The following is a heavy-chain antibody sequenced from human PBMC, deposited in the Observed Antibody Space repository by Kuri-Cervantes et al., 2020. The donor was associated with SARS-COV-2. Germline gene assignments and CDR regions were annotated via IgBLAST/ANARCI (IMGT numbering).Heavy chain of an antibody. V-gene: IGHV4-59*12. CDR1: GGSISNYY. J-gene: IGHJ6*02. CDR3: ARGGYVVYYYYYGMDV. Sequence: ESLKISCTVSGGSISNYYWSWIRQPPGKGLEWIGYIYYSGSTNYNPSLKSRVTISVDTSKNQFSLKLSSVTAADTAVYYCARGGYVVYYYYYGMDVWGQGTTVTVSS. CDR2: IYYSGST. D-gene: IGHD6-25*01.